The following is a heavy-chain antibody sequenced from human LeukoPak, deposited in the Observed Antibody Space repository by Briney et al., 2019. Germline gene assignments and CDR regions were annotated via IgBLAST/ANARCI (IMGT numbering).Heavy chain of an antibody. CDR1: GGTFSSYA. CDR2: ITPIFGTA. Sequence: SVKVSCKASGGTFSSYAINWVRQAPGQGLEWMGGITPIFGTANYAQKFQGRVTITADESTSTAYMELSSLRSEDTAVYYCARGLPDPPQFDYWGQGTLVTVSS. J-gene: IGHJ4*02. D-gene: IGHD5-18*01. V-gene: IGHV1-69*13. CDR3: ARGLPDPPQFDY.